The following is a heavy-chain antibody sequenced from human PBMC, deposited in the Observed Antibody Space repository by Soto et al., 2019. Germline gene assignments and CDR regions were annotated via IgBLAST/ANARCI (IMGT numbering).Heavy chain of an antibody. Sequence: EGSLRLSCAASGFTFSSYAMSWVRQAPGKGLEWVSAISGSGGSTYYADSVKGRFTISRDNSKNTLYLQMNSLRADDTAVYYCTKDVLYCGGGSCLVGPSYTFDHWGQGTLVTVSS. CDR2: ISGSGGST. J-gene: IGHJ4*02. V-gene: IGHV3-23*01. CDR3: TKDVLYCGGGSCLVGPSYTFDH. CDR1: GFTFSSYA. D-gene: IGHD2-15*01.